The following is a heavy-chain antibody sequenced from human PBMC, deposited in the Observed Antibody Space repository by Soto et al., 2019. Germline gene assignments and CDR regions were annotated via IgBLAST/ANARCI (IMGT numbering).Heavy chain of an antibody. CDR1: GGSISSYY. CDR2: IYYSGST. CDR3: ARHGKYYYYMDV. J-gene: IGHJ6*03. Sequence: SETLSLTCTVSGGSISSYYWSWIRQPPGKGLEWIGYIYYSGSTNYNPSLKSRVTISVDTSKNQFSLKLSSVTAADTAVYYCARHGKYYYYMDVWGKGTTVTVSS. V-gene: IGHV4-59*08.